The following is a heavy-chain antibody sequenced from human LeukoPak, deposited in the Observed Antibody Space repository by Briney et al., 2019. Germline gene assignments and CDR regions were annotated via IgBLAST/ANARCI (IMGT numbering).Heavy chain of an antibody. CDR1: GFTFGTYS. J-gene: IGHJ4*02. V-gene: IGHV3-30-3*01. CDR3: ARGFEADSGSYLVDY. CDR2: ISYDGSNR. D-gene: IGHD1-26*01. Sequence: GGSLRLSCAASGFTFGTYSMHWVRQAPDKGLEWVAIISYDGSNRYYADSVKGRFTISRDNSKNTLYLQMNSLRPEDTAVYYCARGFEADSGSYLVDYWGQGTLVTVSS.